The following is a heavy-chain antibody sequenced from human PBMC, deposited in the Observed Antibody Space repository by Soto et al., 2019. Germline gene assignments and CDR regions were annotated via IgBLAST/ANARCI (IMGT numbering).Heavy chain of an antibody. Sequence: ASVKVSCKASGYTFTSYGISWVRQAPGQGLEWMGWISAYNGNTNYAQKLQGRVTMTTDTSTSTAYMELRSLRSDDMAVYYCASSESGYSYCYGAFDIWGQGTMVTVSS. V-gene: IGHV1-18*03. CDR2: ISAYNGNT. CDR3: ASSESGYSYCYGAFDI. J-gene: IGHJ3*02. D-gene: IGHD5-18*01. CDR1: GYTFTSYG.